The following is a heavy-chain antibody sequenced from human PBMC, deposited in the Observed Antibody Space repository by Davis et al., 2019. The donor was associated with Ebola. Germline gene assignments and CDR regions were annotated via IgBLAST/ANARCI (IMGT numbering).Heavy chain of an antibody. Sequence: GGSLRLSCAASGFTVSSNYMSWVRQAPGKGLEWVSVIYSGGSTYYADSVKGRFTISRDNSKNTLYLQMNSLRAEDTAVYYCARVYYDFWSGYYDAFDIWGQGTMVTVSS. CDR3: ARVYYDFWSGYYDAFDI. V-gene: IGHV3-66*01. J-gene: IGHJ3*02. CDR2: IYSGGST. CDR1: GFTVSSNY. D-gene: IGHD3-3*01.